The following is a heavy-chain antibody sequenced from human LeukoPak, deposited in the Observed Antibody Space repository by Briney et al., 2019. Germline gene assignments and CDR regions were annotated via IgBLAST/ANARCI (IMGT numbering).Heavy chain of an antibody. J-gene: IGHJ4*02. CDR2: IYSGGTT. CDR1: GFTVSSNY. V-gene: IGHV3-53*01. D-gene: IGHD3-10*01. CDR3: ARLKGWYGEGYFDY. Sequence: GGSLRLSCAASGFTVSSNYMSWVRQPPGKGLEWVSVIYSGGTTFYADSVKGRFTISRDNSKNTLYLQMNSLRADDTAVYYCARLKGWYGEGYFDYWGQGTVVTVSS.